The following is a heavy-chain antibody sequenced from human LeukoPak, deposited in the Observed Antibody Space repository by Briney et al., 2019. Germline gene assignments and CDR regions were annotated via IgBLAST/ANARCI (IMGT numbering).Heavy chain of an antibody. CDR1: GFTVSSNY. J-gene: IGHJ4*02. V-gene: IGHV3-53*01. D-gene: IGHD6-6*01. Sequence: GGSLRLSCAASGFTVSSNYMSWVRQAPGKGLECVSVIYSGGSTYYADSVKGRFTISRDNSKNTLYLQMNSLRAEDTAVYYCARSEHSSSSFDYWGQGTLVTVSS. CDR3: ARSEHSSSSFDY. CDR2: IYSGGST.